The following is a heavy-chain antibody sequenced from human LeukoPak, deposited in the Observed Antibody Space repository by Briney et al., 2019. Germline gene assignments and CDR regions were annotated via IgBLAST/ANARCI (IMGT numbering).Heavy chain of an antibody. CDR2: ISGSGGST. CDR3: ARRIAAAAAPYYFDY. J-gene: IGHJ4*02. V-gene: IGHV3-23*01. CDR1: GFTFSSYA. Sequence: GRSLRLSCAASGFTFSSYAMHWVRQAPGKGLEWVSAISGSGGSTYYADSVKGRFTISRDNAKNTLYLQMNSLRAEDTAVYYCARRIAAAAAPYYFDYWGQGTLVTVSS. D-gene: IGHD6-13*01.